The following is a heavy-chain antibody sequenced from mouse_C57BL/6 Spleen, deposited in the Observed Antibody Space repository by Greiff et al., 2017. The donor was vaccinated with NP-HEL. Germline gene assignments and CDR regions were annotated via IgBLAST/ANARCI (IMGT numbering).Heavy chain of an antibody. CDR2: ISDGGSYT. Sequence: EVMLVESGGGLVKPGGSLKLSCAASGFTFSSYAMSWVRQTPEKRLEWVATISDGGSYTYYPDNVKGRFTISRDNAKNNLYLQMSHLKSEDTAMYYCASDGTTVVAPYYAMDYWGQGTSVTVSS. V-gene: IGHV5-4*03. CDR3: ASDGTTVVAPYYAMDY. J-gene: IGHJ4*01. CDR1: GFTFSSYA. D-gene: IGHD1-1*01.